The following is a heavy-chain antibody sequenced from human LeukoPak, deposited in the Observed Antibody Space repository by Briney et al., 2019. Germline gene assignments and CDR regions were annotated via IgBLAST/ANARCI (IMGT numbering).Heavy chain of an antibody. Sequence: SETLSLTCTVSGGSISSYYWSWIRQPPGKGLEWIGYIYYSGSTNYIPSLKSRVTISVDTSKNQFSLKLSSVTAADTAVYYCASFDCSSTSCYFDYWGQGTLVTVSS. D-gene: IGHD2-2*01. CDR1: GGSISSYY. CDR3: ASFDCSSTSCYFDY. CDR2: IYYSGST. V-gene: IGHV4-59*01. J-gene: IGHJ4*02.